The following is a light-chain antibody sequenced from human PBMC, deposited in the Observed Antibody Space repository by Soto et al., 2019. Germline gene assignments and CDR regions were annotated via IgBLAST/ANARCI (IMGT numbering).Light chain of an antibody. V-gene: IGKV3-11*01. CDR3: QQRAHRLT. CDR1: QSVNNY. Sequence: EIVLTQSPATLSLSPGERATLSCRASQSVNNYLAWYQQKPGQAPKLLMYDASNRATGVPARFSGSGSGTHFTLTISSLEAEDFAVYYCQQRAHRLTFGGGTKVEIK. J-gene: IGKJ4*01. CDR2: DAS.